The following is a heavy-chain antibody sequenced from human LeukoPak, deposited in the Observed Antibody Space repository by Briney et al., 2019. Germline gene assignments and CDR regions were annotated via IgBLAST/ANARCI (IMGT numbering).Heavy chain of an antibody. D-gene: IGHD4-17*01. J-gene: IGHJ3*02. Sequence: GGSLRLSCAASGFTFSSYGMHWVRQAPGKGLEWVAFIRYDGSNKYYADSVKGRFTISRDNSKNTLYLQMNSLRAEDTAVYYCAALSLGGDYVQDAFDIWGQGTMVTVSS. CDR3: AALSLGGDYVQDAFDI. CDR2: IRYDGSNK. V-gene: IGHV3-30*02. CDR1: GFTFSSYG.